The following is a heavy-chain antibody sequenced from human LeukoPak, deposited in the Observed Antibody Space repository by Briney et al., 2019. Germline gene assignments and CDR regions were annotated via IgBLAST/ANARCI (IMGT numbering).Heavy chain of an antibody. J-gene: IGHJ2*01. CDR2: IYPGDSDT. D-gene: IGHD6-25*01. CDR1: GYSFTGYW. V-gene: IGHV5-51*01. Sequence: GESLKISCKGSGYSFTGYWIGWVRQLPGKGLELMGIIYPGDSDTRYSPSFQGRVTISADKSITTAYLQWSSLKASDSAIYYCARRRDRGRYFDLWGRGTLVTVSS. CDR3: ARRRDRGRYFDL.